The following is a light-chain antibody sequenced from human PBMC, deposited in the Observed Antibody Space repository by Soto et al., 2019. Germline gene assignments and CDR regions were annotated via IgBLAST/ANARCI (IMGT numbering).Light chain of an antibody. CDR3: SAYSDIDTKV. J-gene: IGLJ1*01. CDR2: AVN. CDR1: SSDVGGYKY. Sequence: QSALTQPASVSGSPGQSITISCTGTSSDVGGYKYVSWYQHHPGQAPKLMIHAVNSRPSGVSTRFSGSKSGNTASLTISGLQPEDEADYYCSAYSDIDTKVFGTGTKLTVL. V-gene: IGLV2-14*01.